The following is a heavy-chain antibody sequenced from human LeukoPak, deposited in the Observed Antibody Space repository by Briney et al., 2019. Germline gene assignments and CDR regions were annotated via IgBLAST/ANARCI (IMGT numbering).Heavy chain of an antibody. Sequence: GSLRLSCAASGFTFRSYSMNWVRQAPGKGLEWVSYISSSSSTIYYADSVKGRFTISRDNAKNSLYLQMNSLKPEDTAVYYCTRARITMVRGVIQNAAFGYWGQGALVTVSS. CDR2: ISSSSSTI. J-gene: IGHJ4*02. D-gene: IGHD3-10*01. CDR1: GFTFRSYS. V-gene: IGHV3-48*01. CDR3: TRARITMVRGVIQNAAFGY.